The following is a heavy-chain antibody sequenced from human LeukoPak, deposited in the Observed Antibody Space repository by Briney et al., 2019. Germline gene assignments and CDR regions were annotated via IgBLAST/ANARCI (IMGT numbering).Heavy chain of an antibody. CDR1: GYTFTGYY. V-gene: IGHV1-2*02. CDR3: ARGPTRHYSNVGY. CDR2: INPNSGGT. D-gene: IGHD4-11*01. Sequence: VSVKVSCKASGYTFTGYYMHWVRQAPGQGLEWMGWINPNSGGTNYAQKFQGRVTMTRDTSISAAYMELSRLRSDDTAVYYCARGPTRHYSNVGYWGQGTLVTVSS. J-gene: IGHJ4*02.